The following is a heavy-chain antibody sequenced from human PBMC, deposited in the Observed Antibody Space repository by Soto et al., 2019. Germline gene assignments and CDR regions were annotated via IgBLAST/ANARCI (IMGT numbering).Heavy chain of an antibody. D-gene: IGHD4-17*01. J-gene: IGHJ3*02. Sequence: EVQLVESGGGLVQPGRSLRLSCAASGFTFDDYAMHWVRQAPGKGLEWVSGISWNSGSIGYADSVKGRFTISRDNAKNSLYLQMNSLRAEDTALYYCAKDMRGDYNPGAFDIWGQGTMVTVSS. CDR1: GFTFDDYA. CDR2: ISWNSGSI. V-gene: IGHV3-9*01. CDR3: AKDMRGDYNPGAFDI.